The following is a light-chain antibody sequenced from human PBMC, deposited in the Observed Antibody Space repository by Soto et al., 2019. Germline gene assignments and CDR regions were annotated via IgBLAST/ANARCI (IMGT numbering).Light chain of an antibody. J-gene: IGKJ3*01. CDR1: QDITTY. CDR3: QQYDQLFT. CDR2: DTS. V-gene: IGKV1-33*01. Sequence: DIQLTQSPSSLSASVGDRVTITCQARQDITTYLNWYQHKSGKAPKLLIYDTSNLQTWVPSRFSGSRSGTHFTFTISVWQPEESGTYYCQQYDQLFTFGPGTKGDI.